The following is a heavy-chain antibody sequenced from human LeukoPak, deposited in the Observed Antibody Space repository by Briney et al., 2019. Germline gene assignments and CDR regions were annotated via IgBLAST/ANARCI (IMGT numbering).Heavy chain of an antibody. CDR1: GFTFSSYE. Sequence: PGGSLRLSCAASGFTFSSYEMHWVRQAPGKGLEWVSYISSSGSTIYYADSVKGRFTISRDNAKNSLYVQMNSLRAEDTAVYYCATVAGYYNWNYDYWGQGTLVTVSS. V-gene: IGHV3-48*03. D-gene: IGHD3-9*01. J-gene: IGHJ4*02. CDR2: ISSSGSTI. CDR3: ATVAGYYNWNYDY.